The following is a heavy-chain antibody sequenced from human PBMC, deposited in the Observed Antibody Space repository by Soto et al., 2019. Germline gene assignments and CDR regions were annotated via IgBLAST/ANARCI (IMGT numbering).Heavy chain of an antibody. CDR3: ARDGYNRGGFDY. J-gene: IGHJ4*02. Sequence: QVQLVESGGGVVPPGGSLRVSCVVSGFTFNSYNMLWVRQAPGEGLEWVAVISFDGANTFYADSVKGRFTISRDTSRDTLYLQMSRLRVVDTAVYYCARDGYNRGGFDYWGQGTLVSVSS. CDR2: ISFDGANT. CDR1: GFTFNSYN. V-gene: IGHV3-30-3*01. D-gene: IGHD6-25*01.